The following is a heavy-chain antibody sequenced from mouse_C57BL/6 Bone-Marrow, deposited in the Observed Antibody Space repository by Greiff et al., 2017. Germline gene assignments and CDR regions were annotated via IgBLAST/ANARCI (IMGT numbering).Heavy chain of an antibody. Sequence: EVMLVESGGGLVQPGGSLKLSCAASGFTFSDYYMYWVRQTPEKRLEWVAYISNGGGSTYYPDTVKGRFTISRDNAKNTLYLQMSRLKSEDTAMYYCARRGGSSLDYWGQGTTLTVSS. V-gene: IGHV5-12*01. CDR1: GFTFSDYY. J-gene: IGHJ2*01. CDR2: ISNGGGST. D-gene: IGHD1-1*01. CDR3: ARRGGSSLDY.